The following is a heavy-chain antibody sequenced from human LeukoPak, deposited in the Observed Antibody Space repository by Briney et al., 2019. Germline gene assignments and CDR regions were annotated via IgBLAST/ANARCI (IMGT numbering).Heavy chain of an antibody. D-gene: IGHD3-10*01. Sequence: GGSLRLSCAASGFTVSSNYMSWARQAPGKGLEWVSVIYSGGSTYYADSVKGRFTISRDNSKNMLYLQMNSLRAEDTAVYYCARMVHMGRDYWGQGTLVTVSS. CDR2: IYSGGST. J-gene: IGHJ4*02. V-gene: IGHV3-53*01. CDR1: GFTVSSNY. CDR3: ARMVHMGRDY.